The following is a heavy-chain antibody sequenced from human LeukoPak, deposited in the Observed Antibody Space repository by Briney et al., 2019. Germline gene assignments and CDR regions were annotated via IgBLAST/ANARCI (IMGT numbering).Heavy chain of an antibody. CDR2: VDPENGKI. CDR3: ATDPKGDSIFGVIIN. J-gene: IGHJ4*02. Sequence: ASVKISCKVSRYPFTGYYMHWVQQAPGKGLEWMGLVDPENGKIIYAEKFQGRVTITADTPTDTAYMELRSLRSEDTAVYYCATDPKGDSIFGVIINWGQGTLVTVSS. D-gene: IGHD3-3*01. CDR1: RYPFTGYY. V-gene: IGHV1-69-2*01.